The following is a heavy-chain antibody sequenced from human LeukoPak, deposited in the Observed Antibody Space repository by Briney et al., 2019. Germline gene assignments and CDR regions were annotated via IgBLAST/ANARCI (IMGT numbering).Heavy chain of an antibody. D-gene: IGHD6-13*01. J-gene: IGHJ4*02. V-gene: IGHV4-59*08. CDR3: ARQRYSSSWYGY. CDR2: IYYSGST. CDR1: GGSISSYY. Sequence: SETLSLTCTVSGGSISSYYWSWIRQPPGKGLVWIGYIYYSGSTNYNPSLKSRVTISVDTSKNQFSLKLSSVTAADTAVYYCARQRYSSSWYGYWGQGTLVTVSS.